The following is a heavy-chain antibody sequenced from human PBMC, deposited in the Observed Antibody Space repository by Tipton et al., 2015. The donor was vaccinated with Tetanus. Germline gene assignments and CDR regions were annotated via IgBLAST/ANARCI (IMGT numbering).Heavy chain of an antibody. CDR3: ARQEGY. V-gene: IGHV5-51*01. J-gene: IGHJ4*02. CDR1: GYTFTNAW. CDR2: IYPGDSST. Sequence: QSGPEVKKPGESLKISCQASGYTFTNAWIGWVRQMPGKGLEWMGVIYPGDSSTIYSPSFQGLVTISVDKAINTTYLRWTSLKASDSAMYYCARQEGYWGQGTLVTVSS.